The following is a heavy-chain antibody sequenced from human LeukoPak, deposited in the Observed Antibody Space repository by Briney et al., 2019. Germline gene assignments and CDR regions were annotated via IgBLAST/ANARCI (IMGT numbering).Heavy chain of an antibody. CDR1: GFTFDDYT. Sequence: GGSLRLSCAASGFTFDDYTMHWVRQAPGKGLEWVSLISWDGGSTYYADSVKGRFTISRDNSKNSLYLQMNSLRTEDTALYYCAKAYYYDSSGYIAATAPFGIWGQGTMVTVSS. D-gene: IGHD3-22*01. CDR3: AKAYYYDSSGYIAATAPFGI. CDR2: ISWDGGST. V-gene: IGHV3-43*01. J-gene: IGHJ3*02.